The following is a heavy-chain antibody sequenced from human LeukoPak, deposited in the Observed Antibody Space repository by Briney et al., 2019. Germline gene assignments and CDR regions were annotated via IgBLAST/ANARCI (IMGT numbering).Heavy chain of an antibody. D-gene: IGHD3-22*01. CDR2: MNPNSGNT. CDR3: ARGLLGYYYDSSGYYLPVAFDI. V-gene: IGHV1-8*01. J-gene: IGHJ3*02. Sequence: ASVKVSCKASGYTFTSYDINWVRQATGQGLEWMGWMNPNSGNTGYAQKFQGRVTMTRNTSISTAYMELSSLRSEDTAVYYCARGLLGYYYDSSGYYLPVAFDIWGQGTMVTVSS. CDR1: GYTFTSYD.